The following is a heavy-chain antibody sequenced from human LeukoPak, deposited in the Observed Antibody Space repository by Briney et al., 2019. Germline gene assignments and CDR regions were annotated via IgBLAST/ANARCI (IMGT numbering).Heavy chain of an antibody. J-gene: IGHJ4*02. D-gene: IGHD3-10*01. V-gene: IGHV3-48*03. Sequence: GGSLRLSCGASGFTFSSSEMDWVRQAPGKGLEWVASINSATTIYYADSVKGRFTISRDNTKNSVYLQMSSLRAEDTAVYYCAIGYYYGSGSYSLVFDYWGQGIPVTVSS. CDR2: INSATTI. CDR3: AIGYYYGSGSYSLVFDY. CDR1: GFTFSSSE.